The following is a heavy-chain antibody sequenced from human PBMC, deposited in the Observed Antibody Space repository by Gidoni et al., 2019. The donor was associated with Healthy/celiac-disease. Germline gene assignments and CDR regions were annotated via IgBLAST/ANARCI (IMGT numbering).Heavy chain of an antibody. D-gene: IGHD3-16*01. Sequence: SKWYNDYAVAVKSRITINPDTSKNQFSLQLNSVTPEDTAVYYCARDLSAEGAPFDYYGMDVWGQGTTVTVSS. CDR3: ARDLSAEGAPFDYYGMDV. J-gene: IGHJ6*02. V-gene: IGHV6-1*01. CDR2: SKWYN.